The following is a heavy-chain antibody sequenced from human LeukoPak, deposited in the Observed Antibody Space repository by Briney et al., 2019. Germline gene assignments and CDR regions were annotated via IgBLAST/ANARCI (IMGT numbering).Heavy chain of an antibody. D-gene: IGHD1-7*01. J-gene: IGHJ5*02. CDR2: INPNSGGT. CDR1: GYTFTGYY. CDR3: ATAPNWNYES. Sequence: ASVKVSCKASGYTFTGYYMHWVRQAPGQGLEWMGWINPNSGGTNYAQKFQGRVTMTRDTSTDTAYMELSSLRSEDTAVYYCATAPNWNYESWGQGTLVTVSS. V-gene: IGHV1-2*02.